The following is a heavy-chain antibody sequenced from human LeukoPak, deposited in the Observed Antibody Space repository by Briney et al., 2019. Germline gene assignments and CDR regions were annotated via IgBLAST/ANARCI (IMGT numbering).Heavy chain of an antibody. V-gene: IGHV4-34*01. CDR3: ARERRGYSSSWYQTGFDP. CDR2: INHSGST. D-gene: IGHD6-13*01. J-gene: IGHJ5*02. Sequence: SETLSLTCAVYGGSFSGYYWSWIRQPPGKRLEWIGEINHSGSTNYNPSLKSRVTISVDTSKNQFSLKLSSVTAADTAVYYCARERRGYSSSWYQTGFDPWGQGTLVTVSS. CDR1: GGSFSGYY.